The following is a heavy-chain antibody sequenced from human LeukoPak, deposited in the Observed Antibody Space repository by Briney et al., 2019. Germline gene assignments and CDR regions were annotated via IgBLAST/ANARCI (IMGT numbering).Heavy chain of an antibody. CDR3: ARGGIRGYSAFDNLDF. Sequence: SETLSLTCTVSGGSISSYYWSWIRQPPGKGLEWIGYIYYSGSTSYNPSLKSRVTISVDTSKNQFSLKLSSVTAADTAVYYCARGGIRGYSAFDNLDFWGLGTHVTVSS. J-gene: IGHJ4*02. CDR2: IYYSGST. V-gene: IGHV4-59*01. CDR1: GGSISSYY. D-gene: IGHD5-12*01.